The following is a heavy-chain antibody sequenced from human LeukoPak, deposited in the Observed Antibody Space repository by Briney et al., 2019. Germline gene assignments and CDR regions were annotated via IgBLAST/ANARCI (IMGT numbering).Heavy chain of an antibody. D-gene: IGHD1-14*01. V-gene: IGHV4-39*07. CDR1: GGSISTSNYY. Sequence: SETLSLTCTVSGGSISTSNYYWGWIRQPPGKGLEWIGEINHSGSTNYNPSLKSRVTISVDTSKNQFSLKLSSVTAADTAVYYCARGYNRRAFDIWGQGTMVTVSS. J-gene: IGHJ3*02. CDR3: ARGYNRRAFDI. CDR2: INHSGST.